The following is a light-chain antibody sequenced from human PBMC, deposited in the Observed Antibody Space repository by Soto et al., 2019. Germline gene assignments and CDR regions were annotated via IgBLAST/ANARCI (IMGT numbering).Light chain of an antibody. CDR2: GAS. Sequence: EIVLTQSPGTLSLSPGERATLSCRASQSVSSSYLAWYQQKPGQAPRLLIYGASSRATGIPDRFSGSGSGTDSTLTISRLEPEDFAVYYRQQYGSSPWTFGQGTKVDIK. CDR1: QSVSSSY. V-gene: IGKV3-20*01. CDR3: QQYGSSPWT. J-gene: IGKJ1*01.